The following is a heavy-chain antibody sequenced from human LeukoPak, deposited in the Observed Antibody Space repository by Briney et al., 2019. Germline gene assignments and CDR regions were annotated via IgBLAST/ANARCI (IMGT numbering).Heavy chain of an antibody. CDR3: AKADGDKPFDY. Sequence: PGASLRLSCAASGFTFSSYSMNWVRPAPGKGLEWVSSISSSSSYIYYADSVKGRFTISRDNAKNSVYLQMNSLRAEDTAVYYCAKADGDKPFDYWGQGTLVTVSS. CDR1: GFTFSSYS. CDR2: ISSSSSYI. V-gene: IGHV3-21*01. D-gene: IGHD4-17*01. J-gene: IGHJ4*02.